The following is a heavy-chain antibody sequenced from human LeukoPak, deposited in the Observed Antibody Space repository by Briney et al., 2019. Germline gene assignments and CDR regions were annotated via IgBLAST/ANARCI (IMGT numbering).Heavy chain of an antibody. CDR2: IHAGNGKT. CDR3: ARDLSTVTTPG. J-gene: IGHJ4*02. V-gene: IGHV1-3*01. CDR1: GYTFTSYA. D-gene: IGHD4-11*01. Sequence: GASVKVSCKASGYTFTSYAMHWVRQAPGQRLEWMGWIHAGNGKTKYSQKFQGRVTITRDTSTSTAYMELSSLRSEDTAVYYCARDLSTVTTPGWGQGTLVTVSS.